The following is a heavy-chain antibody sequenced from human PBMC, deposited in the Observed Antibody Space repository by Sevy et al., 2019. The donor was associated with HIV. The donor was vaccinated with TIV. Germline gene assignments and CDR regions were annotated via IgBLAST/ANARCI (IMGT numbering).Heavy chain of an antibody. Sequence: GGSLRLSCAASGFIFNSYGVHWVRQAPGKGLQWVAFIHYDGSNKYYGDSVKGRFTISRDNSKNTLYLEMNSLRPEDTAVYYCAKDVLGLEVIRNYYYSYGMDVWGQGTTVTVSS. V-gene: IGHV3-30*02. CDR3: AKDVLGLEVIRNYYYSYGMDV. CDR2: IHYDGSNK. D-gene: IGHD3-10*02. CDR1: GFIFNSYG. J-gene: IGHJ6*02.